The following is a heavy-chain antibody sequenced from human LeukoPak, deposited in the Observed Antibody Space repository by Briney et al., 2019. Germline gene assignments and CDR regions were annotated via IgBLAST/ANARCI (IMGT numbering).Heavy chain of an antibody. CDR3: AIQHPTVGATGNY. J-gene: IGHJ4*02. D-gene: IGHD1-26*01. CDR1: GYTFTGYY. V-gene: IGHV1-2*06. CDR2: INPNSGGT. Sequence: ASAKVSCKASGYTFTGYYMHWVRQAPGQGLEWMGRINPNSGGTNYAQKFQGRVTMTRDTSISTAYMELSRLRSDDTAVYYCAIQHPTVGATGNYWGQGTLVTVSS.